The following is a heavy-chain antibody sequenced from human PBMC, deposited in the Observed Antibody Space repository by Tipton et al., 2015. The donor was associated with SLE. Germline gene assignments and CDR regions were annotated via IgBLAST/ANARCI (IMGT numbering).Heavy chain of an antibody. J-gene: IGHJ4*02. Sequence: LRLSCTVSGGSISSYYWSWIRQPAGGGLEWIGRIYTNENTNYNPSLKSRVTMSVDTSKNHFSLKLISVTAADTAVYYCARDHGLLRPFDSWGQGILVTVSS. V-gene: IGHV4-4*07. CDR2: IYTNENT. CDR1: GGSISSYY. CDR3: ARDHGLLRPFDS. D-gene: IGHD2-15*01.